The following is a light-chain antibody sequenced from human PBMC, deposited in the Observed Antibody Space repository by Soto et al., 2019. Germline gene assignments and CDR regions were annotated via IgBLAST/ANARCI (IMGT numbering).Light chain of an antibody. CDR2: GNR. CDR3: QSYESGWGV. J-gene: IGLJ3*02. V-gene: IGLV1-40*01. Sequence: QPVLTQPPSVSGAPGQRVTISCTGNNSNLGAGYDVHWYQQLPGAAPKLVVFGNRNRPSGVPERFSGSKSGTSASLAITGLQAEDEAYYYCQSYESGWGVFGGGTKLTVL. CDR1: NSNLGAGYD.